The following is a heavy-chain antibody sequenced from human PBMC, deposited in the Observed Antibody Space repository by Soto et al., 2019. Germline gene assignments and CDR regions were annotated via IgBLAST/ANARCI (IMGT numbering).Heavy chain of an antibody. CDR1: GGSISSWSYY. V-gene: IGHV4-39*01. CDR2: IYCRGST. J-gene: IGHJ5*02. CDR3: PTHVRFGVVIMLEAWLDP. Sequence: SETLSLTCTVSGGSISSWSYYWGWIRRPPGQGLEWMWSIYCRGSTYYNPALKSRVIISVDTSKSQVSLKLSSVTAADTAVYFSPTHVRFGVVIMLEAWLDPWAQGTLVTVSS. D-gene: IGHD3-3*01.